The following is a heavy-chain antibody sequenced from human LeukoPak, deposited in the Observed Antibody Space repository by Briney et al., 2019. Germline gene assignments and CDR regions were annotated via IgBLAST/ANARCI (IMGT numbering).Heavy chain of an antibody. CDR2: ISASGGTT. CDR1: GFTFSSYA. D-gene: IGHD2-2*01. V-gene: IGHV3-23*01. CDR3: AKEPREYCSSTSCPNWIDP. Sequence: GGSLRLSCAASGFTFSSYAMSWVRQAAGKGLEWVSAISASGGTTYYADSVKGRFTISRDNSKNTLYLQMSGLRAEDTAVYYCAKEPREYCSSTSCPNWIDPWGQGTLVTVSS. J-gene: IGHJ5*02.